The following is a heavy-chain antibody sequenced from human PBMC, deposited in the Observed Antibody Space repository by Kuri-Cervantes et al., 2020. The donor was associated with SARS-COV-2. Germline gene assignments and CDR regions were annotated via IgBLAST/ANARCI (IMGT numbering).Heavy chain of an antibody. CDR3: ARAQEHNAQQLAGVDY. CDR2: ISAYNGNT. Sequence: ASVKVSCKASGYTFTSYGISRVRQAPGQGLEWMGWISAYNGNTNYAQKLQGRVTMTTDTSTSTAYMGLRSLRSDDTAVYYCARAQEHNAQQLAGVDYWGQGTLVTVSS. V-gene: IGHV1-18*01. D-gene: IGHD6-13*01. J-gene: IGHJ4*02. CDR1: GYTFTSYG.